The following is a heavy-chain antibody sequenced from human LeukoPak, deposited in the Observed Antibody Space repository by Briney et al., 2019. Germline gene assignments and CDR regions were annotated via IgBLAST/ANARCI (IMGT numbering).Heavy chain of an antibody. D-gene: IGHD6-19*01. Sequence: PSETLSLTCAVYGGSFSGYYWSWIRQPPGKGLEWIGEINHSGSTNYNPSLKSRVTISVDTSKNQFSLKLSSVTAADTAVYYCARGGGEQWLVLYYYGMDVWGQGTTVTASS. J-gene: IGHJ6*02. CDR3: ARGGGEQWLVLYYYGMDV. CDR1: GGSFSGYY. CDR2: INHSGST. V-gene: IGHV4-34*01.